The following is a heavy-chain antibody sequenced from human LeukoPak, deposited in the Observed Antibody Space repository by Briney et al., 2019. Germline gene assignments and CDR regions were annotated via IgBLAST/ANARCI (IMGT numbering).Heavy chain of an antibody. Sequence: ETLSLTCIVSGDSISSTSYYWAWIRQPPGKGLEWIGMIFYSGSAYYTPSLRGRVTLSVDTSRNQFSLNLISVTAADTGVYFCARQQSDTSLFDPWGQGTLVTVSS. D-gene: IGHD2-21*02. CDR3: ARQQSDTSLFDP. CDR1: GDSISSTSYY. CDR2: IFYSGSA. J-gene: IGHJ5*02. V-gene: IGHV4-39*01.